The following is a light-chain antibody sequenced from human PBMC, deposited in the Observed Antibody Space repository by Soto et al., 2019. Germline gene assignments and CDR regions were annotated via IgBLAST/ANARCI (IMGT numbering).Light chain of an antibody. CDR2: DVS. CDR1: SSDVGGYNY. Sequence: QSALTQPASVSGSPGQSITISCTGTSSDVGGYNYVSWYQQHPGKAPKLVIYDVSNRPSGVSNRFSGSKSGNTASLTISGLQAEDEADYYCSSYTRSSTLYVVFGGGTKLTVL. J-gene: IGLJ2*01. V-gene: IGLV2-14*01. CDR3: SSYTRSSTLYVV.